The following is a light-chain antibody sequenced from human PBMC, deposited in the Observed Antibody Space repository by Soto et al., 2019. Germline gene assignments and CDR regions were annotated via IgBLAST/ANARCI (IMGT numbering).Light chain of an antibody. CDR2: EVN. V-gene: IGLV2-14*03. Sequence: QSVLTQPASVSGSPGQSIAISCSGTSSDIGYYDSVAWYQQYPGKAPKLMIYEVNNRPSGVSGRFSGSKSGNMASLTISGLQAEDEADYYCSSYRSGGTFVFGSGTKVTVL. J-gene: IGLJ1*01. CDR1: SSDIGYYDS. CDR3: SSYRSGGTFV.